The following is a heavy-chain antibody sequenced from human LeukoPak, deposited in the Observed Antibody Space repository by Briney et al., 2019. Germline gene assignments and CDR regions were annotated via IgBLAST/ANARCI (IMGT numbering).Heavy chain of an antibody. V-gene: IGHV1-8*03. CDR3: ARGLGSGSYRTGHYYYYMDV. CDR2: MNPNSGNT. D-gene: IGHD3-10*01. CDR1: GGTFTSYD. J-gene: IGHJ6*03. Sequence: GASVKVSCKASGGTFTSYDINWVRQATGQGLEWMGWMNPNSGNTGYAQKFQGRVTITRNTSISTAYMELSSLRSEDTAVYYCARGLGSGSYRTGHYYYYMDVWGKGTTVTISS.